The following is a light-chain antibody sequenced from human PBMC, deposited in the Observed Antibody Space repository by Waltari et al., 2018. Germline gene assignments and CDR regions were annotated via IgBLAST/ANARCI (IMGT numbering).Light chain of an antibody. CDR3: QQANSFPPT. Sequence: DLQMTQSPSSVSASVGDRFTITCRASQDISSCLDWYQQKPGKAPKLLIYDASSLESGVPSRFSGSGSGTDFTLTISSLQPEDVATYYCQQANSFPPTFGGGTKVEIK. V-gene: IGKV1-12*01. CDR1: QDISSC. CDR2: DAS. J-gene: IGKJ4*01.